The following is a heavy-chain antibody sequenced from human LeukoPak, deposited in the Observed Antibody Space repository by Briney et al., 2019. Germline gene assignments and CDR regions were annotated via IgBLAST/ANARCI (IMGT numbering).Heavy chain of an antibody. CDR1: GYTFTGYY. CDR3: ARDQRSVYDSSGYTFDY. J-gene: IGHJ4*02. D-gene: IGHD3-22*01. CDR2: INPNSGGT. V-gene: IGHV1-2*02. Sequence: GASVKVSCKASGYTFTGYYMHWVRQAPGQGLGWMGWINPNSGGTNYAQKFQGRVTMTRDTSISTAYMELSRLRSDDTAVYYCARDQRSVYDSSGYTFDYWGQGTLVTVSS.